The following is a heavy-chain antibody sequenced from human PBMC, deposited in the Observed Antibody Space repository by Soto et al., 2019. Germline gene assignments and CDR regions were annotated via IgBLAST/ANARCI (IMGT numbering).Heavy chain of an antibody. CDR1: GFTFSSYA. CDR3: AFTSGSGSYYFDY. V-gene: IGHV3-23*01. J-gene: IGHJ4*02. D-gene: IGHD3-10*01. CDR2: ISGGGETT. Sequence: EVQLLESGGGLVQPGGSLRLSCAASGFTFSSYAMWWVRQAPGKVLECVSAISGGGETTYYAYSVQSRFTSYRDHSKTTISLYMNSLRAEDPAVYYCAFTSGSGSYYFDYWGQGPLVTVSS.